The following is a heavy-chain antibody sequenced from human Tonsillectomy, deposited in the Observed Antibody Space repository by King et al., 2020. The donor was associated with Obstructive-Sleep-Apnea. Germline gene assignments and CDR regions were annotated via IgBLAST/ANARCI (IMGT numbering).Heavy chain of an antibody. CDR3: AGMTQTDAFDI. Sequence: VQLVESGGGLVQPGGSLRLSCAASGFTFSYYSMDWVRQAPGKGLEWVSYISSSSGIIYYADSVKGRFTISRDNAKSSLYLQMNSLRAEDTAVYYCAGMTQTDAFDIWGQGTMVTVSS. J-gene: IGHJ3*02. CDR2: ISSSSGII. CDR1: GFTFSYYS. V-gene: IGHV3-48*04.